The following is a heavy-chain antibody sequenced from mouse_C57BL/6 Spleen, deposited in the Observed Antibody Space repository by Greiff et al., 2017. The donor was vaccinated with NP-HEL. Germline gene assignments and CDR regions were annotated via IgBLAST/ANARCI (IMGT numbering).Heavy chain of an antibody. CDR3: APEWAWLAY. CDR1: SFNIKDYY. Sequence: EVQLQQSGAELVKPGASVKLSCTASSFNIKDYYMHWVKQRTEQGLEWIGRIDPEDGETKYAPKFQGKATITADTSSNTAYLQLSSLTSEDTAVYYGAPEWAWLAYWGQGTLVTVSA. D-gene: IGHD1-3*01. J-gene: IGHJ3*01. CDR2: IDPEDGET. V-gene: IGHV14-2*01.